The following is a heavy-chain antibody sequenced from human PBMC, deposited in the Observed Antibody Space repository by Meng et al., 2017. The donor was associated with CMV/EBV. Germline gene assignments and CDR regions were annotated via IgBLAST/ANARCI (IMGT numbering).Heavy chain of an antibody. D-gene: IGHD6-13*01. CDR3: ARDRDMYSSSWYPLDY. V-gene: IGHV4-34*01. J-gene: IGHJ4*02. CDR2: INHSGST. Sequence: SETLSLTCAVYGGSFSGYYWSWIRQPPGKGLEWIGEINHSGSTNYNPSLKSRVTISVDTSKNQFSLKLSSVTAADTAVYYCARDRDMYSSSWYPLDYWGQGTLVTVSS. CDR1: GGSFSGYY.